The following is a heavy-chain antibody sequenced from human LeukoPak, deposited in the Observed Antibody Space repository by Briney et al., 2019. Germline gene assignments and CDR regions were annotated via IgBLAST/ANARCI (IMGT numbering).Heavy chain of an antibody. CDR1: GFTFSSYG. J-gene: IGHJ4*02. CDR3: AKGWDGGKGGYY. D-gene: IGHD4-23*01. Sequence: PGRSLRLSCAASGFTFSSYGMHWVRQAPGKGLEWVAVISYDGSNKYYADSVKGRFTISRDNSKNTLYLQMNSLRAEDTAVYYCAKGWDGGKGGYYWGQGTLVTVSS. CDR2: ISYDGSNK. V-gene: IGHV3-30*18.